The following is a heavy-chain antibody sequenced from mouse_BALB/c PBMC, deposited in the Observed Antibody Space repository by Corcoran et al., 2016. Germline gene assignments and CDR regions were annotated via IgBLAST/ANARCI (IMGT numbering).Heavy chain of an antibody. Sequence: EVQLQQSGAELVRPGALVKLSCKASGFNIKDYYMHWVKQRPEQGLEWIGWIDPENGNTIYDPKFQGKASITGDNSSNTAYLQLSRLTSEDSAVYYLASIYYDYAWVAYWGQVTLVTVSA. CDR3: ASIYYDYAWVAY. D-gene: IGHD2-4*01. CDR1: GFNIKDYY. CDR2: IDPENGNT. V-gene: IGHV14-1*02. J-gene: IGHJ3*01.